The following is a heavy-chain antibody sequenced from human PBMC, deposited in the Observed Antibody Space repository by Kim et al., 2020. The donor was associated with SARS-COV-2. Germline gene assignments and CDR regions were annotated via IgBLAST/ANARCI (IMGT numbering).Heavy chain of an antibody. D-gene: IGHD6-13*01. Sequence: LKSRVTIAVDTSKNQFSLKLSSVTAAATAVYYCARGKTGYSSSWFTPFDYWGQGTLVTVSS. V-gene: IGHV4-34*01. CDR3: ARGKTGYSSSWFTPFDY. J-gene: IGHJ4*02.